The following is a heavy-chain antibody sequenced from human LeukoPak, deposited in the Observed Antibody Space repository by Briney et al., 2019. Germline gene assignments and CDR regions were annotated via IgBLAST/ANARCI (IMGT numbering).Heavy chain of an antibody. V-gene: IGHV3-48*03. CDR2: ISSSSNVI. J-gene: IGHJ4*02. D-gene: IGHD1-14*01. Sequence: PGGSLGLSCAASGFTFDIYEMNWVRQAPGKGLEWISFISSSSNVIYYADSVKGRFTISRDNAKNSLYLQMNSLRAEDTAVYYCAGSRYPEPQDLDYWGRGTLVTVSS. CDR3: AGSRYPEPQDLDY. CDR1: GFTFDIYE.